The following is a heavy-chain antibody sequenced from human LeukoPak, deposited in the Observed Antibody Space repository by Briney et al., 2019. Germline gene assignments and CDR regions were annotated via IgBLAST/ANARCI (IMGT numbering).Heavy chain of an antibody. CDR1: GGSFSGYY. J-gene: IGHJ4*02. CDR2: INHSGST. Sequence: SETLYLTCAVYGGSFSGYYWSWIRQPPGKGLEWIGEINHSGSTNYNPSLKSRVTISADTSKNQFSLKLSSVTAADTAVYYCARGTYYYGSGSYNFDYWGQGTLVTVSS. V-gene: IGHV4-34*01. CDR3: ARGTYYYGSGSYNFDY. D-gene: IGHD3-10*01.